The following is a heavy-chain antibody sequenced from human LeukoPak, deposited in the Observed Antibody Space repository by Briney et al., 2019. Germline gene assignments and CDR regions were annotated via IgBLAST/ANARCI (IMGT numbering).Heavy chain of an antibody. CDR1: GFTFSSYS. CDR2: ISSSSSYI. Sequence: PGGSLRLSCAASGFTFSSYSINWVRQAPGKGLEWVSSISSSSSYIYYADSVKGRFTISRDNAKNSLYLQMNSLRAEDTAVYYCARDAMVRGVRGIDYWGQGTLVTVSS. V-gene: IGHV3-21*01. CDR3: ARDAMVRGVRGIDY. J-gene: IGHJ4*02. D-gene: IGHD3-10*01.